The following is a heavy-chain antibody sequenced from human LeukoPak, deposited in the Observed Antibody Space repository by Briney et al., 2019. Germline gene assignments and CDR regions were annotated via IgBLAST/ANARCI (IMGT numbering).Heavy chain of an antibody. J-gene: IGHJ4*02. CDR1: GGSISSYY. V-gene: IGHV4-59*12. Sequence: SETLSLTCTVSGGSISSYYWCWIRQPPGKGLEWIGYIYHSGSTYYNPSLKSRVTISVDRSKNQFSLKLSSVTAADTAVYYCARAYYGSGSYLQFDYWGQGTLVTVSS. D-gene: IGHD3-10*01. CDR2: IYHSGST. CDR3: ARAYYGSGSYLQFDY.